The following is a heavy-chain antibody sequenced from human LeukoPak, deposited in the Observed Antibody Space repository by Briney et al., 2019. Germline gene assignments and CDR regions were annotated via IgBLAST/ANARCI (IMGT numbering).Heavy chain of an antibody. V-gene: IGHV4-34*01. J-gene: IGHJ5*02. Sequence: SETLSLTCAVHGGSFSGYYWSWIRQPPGKGLEWIGEISHSGSTNYNPSLKSRVTISVDTSKNQFSLKLSSVTAADTAVYYCAREAGGPPAGPYNWFDPWGQGTLVTVSS. CDR2: ISHSGST. CDR1: GGSFSGYY. CDR3: AREAGGPPAGPYNWFDP.